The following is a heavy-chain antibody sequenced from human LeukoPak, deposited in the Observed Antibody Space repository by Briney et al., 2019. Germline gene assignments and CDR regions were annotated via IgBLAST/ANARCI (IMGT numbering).Heavy chain of an antibody. V-gene: IGHV1-2*02. J-gene: IGHJ4*02. CDR3: ARDGYNSWYFDY. CDR2: INPNSGGT. CDR1: GYTFTSYC. D-gene: IGHD5-24*01. Sequence: ASVKVSCKASGYTFTSYCMHWVRQAPGQGREGMGWINPNSGGTNYAQKFQGRVTMTRDTSISTAYMELSRLRSDDTAVYYCARDGYNSWYFDYWGQGTLVTVSS.